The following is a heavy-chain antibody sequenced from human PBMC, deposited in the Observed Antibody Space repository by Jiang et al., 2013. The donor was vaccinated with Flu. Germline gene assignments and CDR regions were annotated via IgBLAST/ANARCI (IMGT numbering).Heavy chain of an antibody. D-gene: IGHD5-24*01. J-gene: IGHJ3*02. Sequence: SWVRQAPGQGPEWMGRIIPILGIANYAQKFQGRVTITADKSTSTAYMELSSLRSEDTAVYYCARKLAVNCAFDIWGQGTMVTVSS. V-gene: IGHV1-69*02. CDR3: ARKLAVNCAFDI. CDR2: IIPILGIA.